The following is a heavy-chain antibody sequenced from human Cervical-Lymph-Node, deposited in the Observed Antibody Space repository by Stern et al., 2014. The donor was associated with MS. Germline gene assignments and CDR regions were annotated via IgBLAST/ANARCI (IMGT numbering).Heavy chain of an antibody. Sequence: QVQLQESGPGLVKPSQTLSLTCSVSGDSISSGNYYWSWIRQPAGKGLEWIGRIDISGGTDYNPSPKSRVSLSGDTSKNQLPLNLRAGTAADTALYYCARDEPFDYADYISATWGQGTLVTVSS. CDR1: GDSISSGNYY. J-gene: IGHJ5*02. V-gene: IGHV4-61*02. D-gene: IGHD4-17*01. CDR2: IDISGGT. CDR3: ARDEPFDYADYISAT.